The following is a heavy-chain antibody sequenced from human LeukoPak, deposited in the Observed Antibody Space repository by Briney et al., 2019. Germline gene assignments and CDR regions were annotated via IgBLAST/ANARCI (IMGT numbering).Heavy chain of an antibody. V-gene: IGHV4-59*01. CDR3: ARVPYCSGGSCYSWFDP. CDR1: GGSISSYY. J-gene: IGHJ5*02. Sequence: PSETLSLTCTVSGGSISSYYWSWIRQPPGKGLEWIGYIYYSGSTNYNPSLKSRVTISVDTSKNQFSLKLSPVTAADTAVYYCARVPYCSGGSCYSWFDPLGQGTLVTVSS. CDR2: IYYSGST. D-gene: IGHD2-15*01.